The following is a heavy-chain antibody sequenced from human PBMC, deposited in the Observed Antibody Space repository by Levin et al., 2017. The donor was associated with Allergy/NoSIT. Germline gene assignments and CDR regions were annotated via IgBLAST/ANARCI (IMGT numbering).Heavy chain of an antibody. V-gene: IGHV3-30*18. CDR1: GFTFRTYG. J-gene: IGHJ3*02. CDR3: AKGLGYCSGGSCRLIGAFDM. Sequence: GGSLRLSCAASGFTFRTYGMNWVRQAPGKGLEWVAVISYDGSNKSYADSVQGRFTISRDNSKNTLYLQMNSLRAEDTAVYYCAKGLGYCSGGSCRLIGAFDMWGQGTMVTVSS. D-gene: IGHD2-15*01. CDR2: ISYDGSNK.